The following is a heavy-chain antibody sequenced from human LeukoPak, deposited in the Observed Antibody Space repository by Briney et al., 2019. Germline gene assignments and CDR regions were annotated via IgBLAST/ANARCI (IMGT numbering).Heavy chain of an antibody. CDR3: VRRDTGWNYFDH. CDR2: IYYTGKN. V-gene: IGHV4-59*08. Sequence: KPSETLSLTCAVSGGSINSHYWGWIRQPPGKGLQWIGDIYYTGKNNYNPSLKSRVTISLDTSKDHLSLNLTSVLAADTAIYYCVRRDTGWNYFDHWGQGILVTVSS. CDR1: GGSINSHY. D-gene: IGHD6-19*01. J-gene: IGHJ4*02.